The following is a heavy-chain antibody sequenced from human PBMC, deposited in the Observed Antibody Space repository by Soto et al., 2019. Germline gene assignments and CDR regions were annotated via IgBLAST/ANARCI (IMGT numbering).Heavy chain of an antibody. D-gene: IGHD2-2*01. Sequence: QVTLKESGPVLVKPTETLTLRCTVSGLSITDSEMGVSWIRQPPGQPLEWLAHIDSSGEKSYRTFLKSRLAISNDTSKSQIVLTMTKMTPPDTATYSSARRHRAVAVMPCFDRWRQGIPFTVSS. CDR2: IDSSGEK. V-gene: IGHV2-26*01. J-gene: IGHJ5*02. CDR3: ARRHRAVAVMPCFDR. CDR1: GLSITDSEMG.